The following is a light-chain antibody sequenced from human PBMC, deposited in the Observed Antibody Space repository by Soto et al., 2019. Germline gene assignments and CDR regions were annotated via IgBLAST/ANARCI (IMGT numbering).Light chain of an antibody. V-gene: IGKV3-20*01. CDR1: QSVSNNY. J-gene: IGKJ2*01. Sequence: EIVLTQSPGTLSLSPGERATLSCRASQSVSNNYIAWYQQKPGQAPRLLIFGSSDRATGIPDRFSGSGSGKDYPLTISGLEPEDCAVYYCHQYGSSPPYTFGQGTNLEI. CDR3: HQYGSSPPYT. CDR2: GSS.